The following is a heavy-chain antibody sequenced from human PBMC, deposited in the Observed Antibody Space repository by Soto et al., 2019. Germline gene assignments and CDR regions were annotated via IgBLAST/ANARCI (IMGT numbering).Heavy chain of an antibody. CDR2: IKEDGSLK. V-gene: IGHV3-7*01. D-gene: IGHD2-2*02. CDR3: VRDSYTAHWHTAGEDY. Sequence: DVQLVESGGGLDQPGGSLRLSCAASGFYITNYWMTWVRQAPGKGPEWVANIKEDGSLKFYVDSVRGRFTISRDNAKNSVYLGMSRLRAEDTAVYYCVRDSYTAHWHTAGEDYWGQGTLVTVSS. J-gene: IGHJ4*02. CDR1: GFYITNYW.